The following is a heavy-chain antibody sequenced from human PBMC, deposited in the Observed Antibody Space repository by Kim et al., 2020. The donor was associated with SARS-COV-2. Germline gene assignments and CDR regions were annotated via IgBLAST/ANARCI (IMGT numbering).Heavy chain of an antibody. CDR3: ARGVYDYIWGSYRYSWFDP. Sequence: SETLSLTCAVSGGSISSGGYSWSWIRQPPGKGLEWIGYIYHSGSTYYNPSLKSRVTISVDRSKNQFSLKRSSVTAAATAVYYCARGVYDYIWGSYRYSWFDPWGQGTLVTVSS. CDR1: GGSISSGGYS. D-gene: IGHD3-16*02. CDR2: IYHSGST. V-gene: IGHV4-30-2*01. J-gene: IGHJ5*02.